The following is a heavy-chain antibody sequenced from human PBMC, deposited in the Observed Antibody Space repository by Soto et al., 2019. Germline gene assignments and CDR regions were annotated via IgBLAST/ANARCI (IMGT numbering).Heavy chain of an antibody. Sequence: SETLSLTCTVSGGSISSSSYYWGWIRQPPGKGLEWIGSIYYSGSTYYNPSLKSRVTISVDTSKNQFSLKLSSVTAADTAVYYCARHEDYDLWSGFSYKWFDPWGQGTLVTVSS. CDR1: GGSISSSSYY. J-gene: IGHJ5*02. V-gene: IGHV4-39*01. CDR2: IYYSGST. D-gene: IGHD3-3*01. CDR3: ARHEDYDLWSGFSYKWFDP.